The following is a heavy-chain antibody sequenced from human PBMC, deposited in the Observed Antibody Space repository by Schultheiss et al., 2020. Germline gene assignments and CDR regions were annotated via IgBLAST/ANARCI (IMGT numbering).Heavy chain of an antibody. CDR1: GFTVSSNY. Sequence: GGSLRLSCAASGFTVSSNYMSWVRQAPGKGLEWVSVIYSGGRTYYADSVKGRFTISRDNAKNSLYLQMNSLRAEDTAVYYCARDRNYYYYMDVWGKGTTVTVSS. CDR3: ARDRNYYYYMDV. V-gene: IGHV3-53*01. J-gene: IGHJ6*03. CDR2: IYSGGRT.